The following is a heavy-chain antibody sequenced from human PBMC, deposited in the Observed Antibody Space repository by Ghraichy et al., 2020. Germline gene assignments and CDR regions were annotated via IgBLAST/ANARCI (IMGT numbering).Heavy chain of an antibody. CDR1: GGSISSSSYY. J-gene: IGHJ3*02. CDR3: WSYYYGSGSYYQRGHAFDI. D-gene: IGHD3-10*01. V-gene: IGHV4-39*07. Sequence: SETLSLTCTVSGGSISSSSYYWGWIRQPPGKGLEWIGSIYYSGSTYYNPSLKSRVTISVDTSKNQFSLKLSSVTAADTAVYWAWSYYYGSGSYYQRGHAFDIWGQGTMVTVSS. CDR2: IYYSGST.